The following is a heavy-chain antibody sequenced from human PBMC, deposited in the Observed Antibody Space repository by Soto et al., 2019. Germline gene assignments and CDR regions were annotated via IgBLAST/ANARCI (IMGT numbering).Heavy chain of an antibody. Sequence: GGSLRLSCAASGFGFSNAWMSWVRQAPGKGLEWVGRIKSETDGETTDYVAPVKGRFTISRDDSKNTLYLQMNSLKIEDTAVYYCTTDLNGGFDYWGRGTLVTVSS. D-gene: IGHD2-8*01. CDR2: IKSETDGETT. CDR1: GFGFSNAW. V-gene: IGHV3-15*01. J-gene: IGHJ4*02. CDR3: TTDLNGGFDY.